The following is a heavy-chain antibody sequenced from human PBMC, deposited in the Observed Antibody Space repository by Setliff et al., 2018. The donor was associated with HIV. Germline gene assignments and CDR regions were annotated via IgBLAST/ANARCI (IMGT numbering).Heavy chain of an antibody. V-gene: IGHV4-39*07. CDR3: ARDQDYFDY. J-gene: IGHJ4*02. CDR2: IYYSGST. Sequence: SETLSLTCTVSGGSISSSSYYWGWVRQPPGKGLEWIGSIYYSGSTYYNPSLKSRVTISVDTSKNQFSLKLSSVTAADTAVYYCARDQDYFDYWGQGTLVTVSS. CDR1: GGSISSSSYY.